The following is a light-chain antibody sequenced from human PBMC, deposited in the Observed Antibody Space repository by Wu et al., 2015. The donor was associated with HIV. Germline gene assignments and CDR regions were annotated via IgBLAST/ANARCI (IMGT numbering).Light chain of an antibody. CDR2: GAS. CDR3: QQYGSSPAWT. J-gene: IGKJ1*01. V-gene: IGKV3-20*01. CDR1: QSISSSY. Sequence: EIVLTQSPGTLSLSPGERATLSCRASQSISSSYLAWYQHKPGQAPRPLIYGASSRATGIPDRFSGSGSGTGFTLTTSRLEPEDFAVYYCQQYGSSPAWTFGQGTKVEIK.